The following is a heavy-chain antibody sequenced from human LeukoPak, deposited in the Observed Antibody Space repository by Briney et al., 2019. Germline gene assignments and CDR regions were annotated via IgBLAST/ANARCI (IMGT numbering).Heavy chain of an antibody. CDR3: ARRAVGATVDY. CDR2: IYSGGST. D-gene: IGHD1-26*01. J-gene: IGHJ4*02. Sequence: GGSLRLSCAASGFTVSSNYMSWVRQAPGKGLEWVSVIYSGGSTYYADSVKGRFTIFRDNSRNTLYLQMNSRRAEDTAVYYCARRAVGATVDYWGQGTLVTVSS. CDR1: GFTVSSNY. V-gene: IGHV3-66*01.